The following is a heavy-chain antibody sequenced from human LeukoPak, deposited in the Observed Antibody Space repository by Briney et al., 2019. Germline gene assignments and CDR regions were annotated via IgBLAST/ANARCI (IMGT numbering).Heavy chain of an antibody. CDR2: ISGSGGRI. J-gene: IGHJ6*02. V-gene: IGHV3-23*01. CDR3: ANQPAGYNYNMDV. Sequence: GPSLRLSCAASGSTVSSYAMSSVRHAPGKGLEWVSAISGSGGRIYYAYSVKGRFTISRDNSKNTLYLQMNSLRAEDTAVYYCANQPAGYNYNMDVWGQGTTVTVSS. D-gene: IGHD1-14*01. CDR1: GSTVSSYA.